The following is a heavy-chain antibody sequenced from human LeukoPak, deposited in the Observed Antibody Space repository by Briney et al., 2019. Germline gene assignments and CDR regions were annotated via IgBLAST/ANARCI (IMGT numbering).Heavy chain of an antibody. D-gene: IGHD6-19*01. V-gene: IGHV4-34*01. Sequence: SETLSLTCAVYGGSFSGYYWSWIRQPPGKGLEWIGEINHSGSTNYNPSLKSRVTISVDTSKNQFSLKLSSVTAADTAVYYCARVKVSWLGYYGMDVWGQGTTVTVSS. J-gene: IGHJ6*02. CDR1: GGSFSGYY. CDR3: ARVKVSWLGYYGMDV. CDR2: INHSGST.